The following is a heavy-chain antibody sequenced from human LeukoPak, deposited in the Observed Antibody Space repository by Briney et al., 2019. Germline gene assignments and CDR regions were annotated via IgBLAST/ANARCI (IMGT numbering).Heavy chain of an antibody. J-gene: IGHJ5*02. D-gene: IGHD4-23*01. V-gene: IGHV3-15*01. CDR3: TTDYGGNPNNWFDP. CDR1: GFTFNNAW. CDR2: IKSKTDGGTT. Sequence: GGSLRLSCAASGFTFNNAWMSWVRQAPGKGLEWGGSIKSKTDGGTTDYAAPVKGRFTISRDDSKNTLYLQMNSLKTEDTAVYYCTTDYGGNPNNWFDPWGQGTLVTVFS.